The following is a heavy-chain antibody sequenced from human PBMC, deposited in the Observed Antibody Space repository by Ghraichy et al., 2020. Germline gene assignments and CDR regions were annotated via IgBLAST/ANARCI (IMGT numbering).Heavy chain of an antibody. CDR3: ARHYVLDYGVTHLDY. J-gene: IGHJ4*02. CDR2: IYYSGST. D-gene: IGHD4-17*01. Sequence: SETLSLTCTVSGGSISSYYWSWIRQPPGKGLEWIGYIYYSGSTNYNPSLKSRVTISVDTSKNQFSLKLSSVTAADTAVYYCARHYVLDYGVTHLDYWGQGTLVTVSS. V-gene: IGHV4-59*08. CDR1: GGSISSYY.